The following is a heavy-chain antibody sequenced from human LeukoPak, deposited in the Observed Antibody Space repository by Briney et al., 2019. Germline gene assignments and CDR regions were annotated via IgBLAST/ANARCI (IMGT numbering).Heavy chain of an antibody. J-gene: IGHJ4*02. CDR3: ARGNSGVY. Sequence: GGSLRLSCAASGFTFSDYYMSWLRQAPGKGQEWVSYISSSGGTIYYADSVKGRFTISRDNAKNSLYLQMNSLRVEDTAVYYCARGNSGVYWGRGTLVTVSS. D-gene: IGHD1-7*01. CDR1: GFTFSDYY. V-gene: IGHV3-11*01. CDR2: ISSSGGTI.